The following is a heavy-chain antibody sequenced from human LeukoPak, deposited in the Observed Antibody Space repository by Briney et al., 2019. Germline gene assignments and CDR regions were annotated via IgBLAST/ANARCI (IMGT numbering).Heavy chain of an antibody. Sequence: RASETLFLTCSVSGVSISSSSYYWGWIRQPPGKGLEWIGSINYSGSTYYNPSLKSRVTISVDTSKNQFSLKLSSVTAADTAVYYCARDSSGYRYRFDPWGQGTLVTVSS. D-gene: IGHD3-22*01. V-gene: IGHV4-39*07. J-gene: IGHJ5*02. CDR1: GVSISSSSYY. CDR3: ARDSSGYRYRFDP. CDR2: INYSGST.